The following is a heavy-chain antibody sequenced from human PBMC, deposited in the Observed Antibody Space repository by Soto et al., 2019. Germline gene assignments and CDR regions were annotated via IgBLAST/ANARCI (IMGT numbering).Heavy chain of an antibody. D-gene: IGHD4-17*01. CDR1: GGSISSYY. CDR2: IYYSGST. CDR3: ARNGDSGYYYYYYMDV. Sequence: SETLSLTCTVSGGSISSYYWSWIRQPPGKGLEWIGYIYYSGSTNYNPSLKSRVTISVDTSKNQFSLKLSSVTAADTAVYYCARNGDSGYYYYYYMDVWGKGTTVTVSS. J-gene: IGHJ6*03. V-gene: IGHV4-59*01.